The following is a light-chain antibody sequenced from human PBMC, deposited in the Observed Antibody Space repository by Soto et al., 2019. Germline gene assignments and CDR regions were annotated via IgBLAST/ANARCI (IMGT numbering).Light chain of an antibody. CDR3: QHDNSYSEA. V-gene: IGKV1-5*01. CDR1: QSISSW. J-gene: IGKJ1*01. CDR2: DAS. Sequence: DIQMTQSPSPLSASLGDRFTITCRASQSISSWLAWYQQKPGKAPKLLIYDASSLESGVPSRFSGSGSGTEFTLTISSLQPDDFATYYCQHDNSYSEAFGQGTKVDIK.